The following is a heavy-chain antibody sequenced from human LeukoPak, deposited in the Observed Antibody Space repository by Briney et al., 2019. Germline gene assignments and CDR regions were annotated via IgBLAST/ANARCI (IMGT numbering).Heavy chain of an antibody. CDR1: GGSVSSGSYY. CDR2: LYYSGST. V-gene: IGHV4-61*01. D-gene: IGHD2-2*01. CDR3: ARVSSNPYYYGMDV. J-gene: IGHJ6*02. Sequence: SETLSLTCSVSGGSVSSGSYYWSWIRQPPGKGLEWIGYLYYSGSTNYNPSLKSRVTMSVDTSKNQFSLKLSSVTAADTAVYYCARVSSNPYYYGMDVWGQGTTVTVSS.